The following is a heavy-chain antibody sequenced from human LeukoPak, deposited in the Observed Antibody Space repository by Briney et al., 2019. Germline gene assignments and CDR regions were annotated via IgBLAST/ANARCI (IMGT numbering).Heavy chain of an antibody. CDR2: ISSSGGTR. V-gene: IGHV3-48*03. CDR1: GFTFSSFE. J-gene: IGHJ3*02. Sequence: PGGSLRLSCAASGFTFSSFEMNWIRQAPGKGLEWVSYISSSGGTRYYADSVKGRFTISRDNSKNTLYLQMNSLRAEDMAVYYCARAHYGDYDYEGVYAAFDIWGQGTMVTVSS. D-gene: IGHD4-17*01. CDR3: ARAHYGDYDYEGVYAAFDI.